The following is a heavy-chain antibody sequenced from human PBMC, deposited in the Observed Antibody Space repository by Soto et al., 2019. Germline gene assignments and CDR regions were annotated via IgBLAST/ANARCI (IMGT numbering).Heavy chain of an antibody. D-gene: IGHD6-13*01. V-gene: IGHV3-11*01. CDR2: ICSSGSTI. CDR1: GFTFSDYY. CDR3: ARESSTYYFSGMDV. J-gene: IGHJ6*02. Sequence: QVQLVESGGGLVKPGGSLRLSCAASGFTFSDYYMSWIRQAPGKGLEWVSDICSSGSTIYYADSVKGRFTISRDNDKNPLYLQMNSLRAEDTAVYYCARESSTYYFSGMDVWGQGTTVTVSS.